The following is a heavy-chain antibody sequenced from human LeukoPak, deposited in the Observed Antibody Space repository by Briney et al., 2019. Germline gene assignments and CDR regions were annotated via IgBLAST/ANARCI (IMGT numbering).Heavy chain of an antibody. CDR2: ISGSGGRT. Sequence: GGSLRLSCAAAGFTFSTYTMSWVRQAPGKGLECVSAISGSGGRTYYADSVKGRFTISRDNSKNSLYLQMNSLRAEDTAVYYCAKLSENYSEDDYWGQGTLVTVSS. J-gene: IGHJ4*02. D-gene: IGHD1-26*01. V-gene: IGHV3-23*01. CDR3: AKLSENYSEDDY. CDR1: GFTFSTYT.